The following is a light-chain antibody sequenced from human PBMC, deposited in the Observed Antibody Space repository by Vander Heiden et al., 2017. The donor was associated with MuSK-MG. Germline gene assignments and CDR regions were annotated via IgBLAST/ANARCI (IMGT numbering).Light chain of an antibody. V-gene: IGLV1-40*01. CDR1: SSHIGAGLD. J-gene: IGLJ3*02. CDR3: QSDDSSLSGSV. Sequence: VLTQPRSVSGAPGQRVTIPCTGSSSHIGAGLDVHAYQQLPGTAPKLLNYAGINPPSGVPGLFSGPQSGTSASLAITGLRSEDESDYYCQSDDSSLSGSVFCGGTKVTVL. CDR2: AGI.